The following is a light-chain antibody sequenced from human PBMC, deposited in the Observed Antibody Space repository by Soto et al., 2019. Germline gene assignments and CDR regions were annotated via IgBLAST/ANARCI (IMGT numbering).Light chain of an antibody. CDR3: QQSKSFPLT. V-gene: IGKV1-12*01. CDR1: QDVSSY. J-gene: IGKJ4*01. Sequence: DIQMTQSPSSVSASVGDRVTITCRASQDVSSYLAWYQQKPGKAPRLLIFAASSLQSGVPFRFSGSVSGRDFTLTISSLQPEDFAIYYCQQSKSFPLTFGGWTKVEIK. CDR2: AAS.